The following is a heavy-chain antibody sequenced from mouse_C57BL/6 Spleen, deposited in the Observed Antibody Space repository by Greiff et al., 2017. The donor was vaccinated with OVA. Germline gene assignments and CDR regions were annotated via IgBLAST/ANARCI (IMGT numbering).Heavy chain of an antibody. J-gene: IGHJ4*01. CDR1: GYTFTGYW. CDR3: ARPECYYAMDY. Sequence: VQLQQSGAELMKPGASVKLSCKATGYTFTGYWIEWVKQRPGHGLGWIGEILPGSGSTNYNEKFKGKATFTAYTSSNTAYMQLSSLTTEDSAIYYCARPECYYAMDYWGQGTSVTVSS. CDR2: ILPGSGST. V-gene: IGHV1-9*01.